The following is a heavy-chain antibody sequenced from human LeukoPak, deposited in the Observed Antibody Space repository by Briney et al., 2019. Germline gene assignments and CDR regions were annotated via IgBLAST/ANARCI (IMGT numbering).Heavy chain of an antibody. V-gene: IGHV3-11*01. CDR3: ARDAWGCSSTSCYSWFDP. Sequence: GGSLRLSCAASGFTFSDYYMSWIRQAPGKGLEWVSYISSSGGIIYYVDSVKGRFTISRDNAKNSLYLQMNSLRAEDTAVYYCARDAWGCSSTSCYSWFDPWGQGTLVTVSS. D-gene: IGHD2-2*01. CDR1: GFTFSDYY. CDR2: ISSSGGII. J-gene: IGHJ5*02.